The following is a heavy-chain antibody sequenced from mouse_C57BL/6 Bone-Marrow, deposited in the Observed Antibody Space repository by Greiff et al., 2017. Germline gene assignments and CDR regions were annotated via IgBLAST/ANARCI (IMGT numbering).Heavy chain of an antibody. CDR2: IDPSDSYT. Sequence: QVQLQQPGAELVRPGTSVKLSCKASGYTFTSYWMHWVKQRPGQGLEWIGVIDPSDSYTNYNQKFKGKATLTVDTSSSTAYMQLSSLTSEDSAVYYCARDSNLDYWGQGTTLTDSS. J-gene: IGHJ2*01. CDR3: ARDSNLDY. D-gene: IGHD2-5*01. V-gene: IGHV1-59*01. CDR1: GYTFTSYW.